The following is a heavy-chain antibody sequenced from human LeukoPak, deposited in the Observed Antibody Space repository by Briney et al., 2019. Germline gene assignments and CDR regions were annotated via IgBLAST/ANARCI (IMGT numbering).Heavy chain of an antibody. J-gene: IGHJ5*02. CDR3: ARGQDIVPPLDWFDP. Sequence: ASVKVSCKASGYTFTGYYMHWVRQATGQGLEWMGWMNPNSGNTGYAQKFQGRVTMTRNTSISTAYMELSSLRSEDTAVYYCARGQDIVPPLDWFDPWGQGTLVTVSS. D-gene: IGHD2-15*01. V-gene: IGHV1-8*02. CDR2: MNPNSGNT. CDR1: GYTFTGYY.